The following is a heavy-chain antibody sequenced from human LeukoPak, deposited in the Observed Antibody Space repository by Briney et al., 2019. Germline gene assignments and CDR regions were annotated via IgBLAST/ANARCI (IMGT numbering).Heavy chain of an antibody. J-gene: IGHJ4*02. CDR1: GFSFSSYW. CDR2: IKHDGSEK. V-gene: IGHV3-7*03. CDR3: ARVTSRDPLHY. D-gene: IGHD2-21*02. Sequence: GGSLRLSCAASGFSFSSYWMSWVRQAPGKGLEWLANIKHDGSEKYYVGSVKGRVTISRDNAKNSLYLQMNSLRAEDTAFYYCARVTSRDPLHYWGQGTLVTVSS.